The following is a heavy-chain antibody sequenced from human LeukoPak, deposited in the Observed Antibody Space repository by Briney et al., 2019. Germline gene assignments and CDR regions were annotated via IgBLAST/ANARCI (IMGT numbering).Heavy chain of an antibody. CDR2: INPDSGVT. D-gene: IGHD2-2*02. J-gene: IGHJ4*02. CDR1: GYTFTGYY. Sequence: ASVKVSCKASGYTFTGYYMHWVRQAPGQGLEWMGWINPDSGVTNYAQKFRGRVTLTRDTSISTAYMELSRLRSDDTAVYSCARALYGNYYFDYWGQGTLVTVSS. V-gene: IGHV1-2*02. CDR3: ARALYGNYYFDY.